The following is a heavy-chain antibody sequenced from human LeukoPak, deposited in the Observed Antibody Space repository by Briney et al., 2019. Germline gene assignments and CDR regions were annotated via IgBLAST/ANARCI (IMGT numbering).Heavy chain of an antibody. Sequence: GGSLRLSCGASGFTFSSYWMNWVRQAPGKGLERVANIKADGSENHYVGSVKGRFTISRDNTKNSLYLQMNSLRDEDTAVYYCSAGPHFDYWGQGTLVTVSS. V-gene: IGHV3-7*01. CDR3: SAGPHFDY. D-gene: IGHD1-14*01. J-gene: IGHJ4*02. CDR2: IKADGSEN. CDR1: GFTFSSYW.